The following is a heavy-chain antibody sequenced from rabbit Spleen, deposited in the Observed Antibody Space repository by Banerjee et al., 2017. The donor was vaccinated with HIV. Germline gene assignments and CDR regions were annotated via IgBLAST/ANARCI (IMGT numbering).Heavy chain of an antibody. J-gene: IGHJ6*01. CDR1: GFSFSGGYY. V-gene: IGHV1S45*01. CDR2: IAVDSSVYT. CDR3: ARDTGTSFSTYGMDL. Sequence: QEQLEESGGDLVKPEGSLTLTCTASGFSFSGGYYMCWVRQAPGKGLEWIACIAVDSSVYTYYASWAKGRFTTSKTSSTTVTLQMTSLTAADTATYFCARDTGTSFSTYGMDLWGPGTLVTVS. D-gene: IGHD8-1*01.